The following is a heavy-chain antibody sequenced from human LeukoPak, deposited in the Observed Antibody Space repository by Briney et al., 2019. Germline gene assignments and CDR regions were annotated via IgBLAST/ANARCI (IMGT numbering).Heavy chain of an antibody. Sequence: HPGGSLRLSCAASGFTFSSYWMSWVRQAPGKGLEWVANVKQDGSEKYYVDSVKGRFIISRDNAKNSLYLQMNSLRAEDTAVYYCASCSGGSCYRAYYFDYWGQGTLVTVSS. D-gene: IGHD2-15*01. CDR1: GFTFSSYW. V-gene: IGHV3-7*01. CDR3: ASCSGGSCYRAYYFDY. CDR2: VKQDGSEK. J-gene: IGHJ4*02.